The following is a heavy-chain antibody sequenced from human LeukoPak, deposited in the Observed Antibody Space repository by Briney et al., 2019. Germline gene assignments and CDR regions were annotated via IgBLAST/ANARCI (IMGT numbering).Heavy chain of an antibody. D-gene: IGHD6-25*01. J-gene: IGHJ4*02. CDR2: ISGSGDST. CDR1: GFTFINSA. V-gene: IGHV3-23*01. CDR3: AKGRSADITAAINY. Sequence: GGSLRLSCAASGFTFINSAVNWVRQGPGEGLEWVSGISGSGDSTYYADCVKGRFTISRDSSNNTLFLQINSLRAADTAAYYCAKGRSADITAAINYWGQGTLVTVSS.